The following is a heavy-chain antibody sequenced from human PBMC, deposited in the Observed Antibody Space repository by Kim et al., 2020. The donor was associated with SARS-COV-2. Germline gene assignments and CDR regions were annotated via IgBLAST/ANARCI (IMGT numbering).Heavy chain of an antibody. CDR3: ASSAPYDILTGAPPGAFDI. CDR2: IIPIFGTA. J-gene: IGHJ3*02. D-gene: IGHD3-9*01. V-gene: IGHV1-69*13. CDR1: GGTFSSYA. Sequence: SVKVSCKASGGTFSSYAISWVRQAPGQGLEWMGGIIPIFGTANYAQKFQGRVTITADESTSTAYMELSSLRSEDTAVYYCASSAPYDILTGAPPGAFDIWGQGTMVTVSS.